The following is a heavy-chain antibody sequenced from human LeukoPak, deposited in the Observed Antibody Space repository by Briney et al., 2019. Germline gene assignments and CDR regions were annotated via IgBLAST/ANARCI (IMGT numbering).Heavy chain of an antibody. V-gene: IGHV4-39*01. Sequence: PSETLSLTCTVSGGSISSSGYYWGWLRQPPGKGLEWIGSMYYSGSTYYKPSLKSRVTISVDTSKNQFSLKLTSVTAADTAVYYCAAGVTYYDPSDSYYDAFDIWGQGTMVTVSS. CDR1: GGSISSSGYY. J-gene: IGHJ3*02. CDR2: MYYSGST. CDR3: AAGVTYYDPSDSYYDAFDI. D-gene: IGHD3-22*01.